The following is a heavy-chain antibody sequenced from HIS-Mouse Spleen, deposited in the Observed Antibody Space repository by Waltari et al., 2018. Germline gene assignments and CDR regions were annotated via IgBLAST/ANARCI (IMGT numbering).Heavy chain of an antibody. Sequence: EVQLVESGGGLVKPGGSLRLSCAASGFTFSSYGMNWVRQAPGKGLEWVSSISSSSSYIYYADSVKGRFTISRDNAKNSLYLQMNSLRAEDTAVYYCARLAVAGDHDAFDIWGQGTMVTVSS. D-gene: IGHD6-19*01. V-gene: IGHV3-21*01. J-gene: IGHJ3*02. CDR3: ARLAVAGDHDAFDI. CDR2: ISSSSSYI. CDR1: GFTFSSYG.